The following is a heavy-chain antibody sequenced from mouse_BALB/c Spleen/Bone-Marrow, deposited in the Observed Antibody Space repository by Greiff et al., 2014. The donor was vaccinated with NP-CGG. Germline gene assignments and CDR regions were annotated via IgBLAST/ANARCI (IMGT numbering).Heavy chain of an antibody. CDR2: ISDGGSYT. Sequence: EVKLVESGGGLVKPGGSLKLSCAASGFTFSDYYMYWVRQTPEKRLEWVATISDGGSYTYYPDSVKGRFTISGDIAKNNLYLQMSSLKSEDTAMYYCARDRGVQGYAMDYWGQGTSVTVSS. V-gene: IGHV5-4*02. J-gene: IGHJ4*01. CDR1: GFTFSDYY. CDR3: ARDRGVQGYAMDY. D-gene: IGHD2-14*01.